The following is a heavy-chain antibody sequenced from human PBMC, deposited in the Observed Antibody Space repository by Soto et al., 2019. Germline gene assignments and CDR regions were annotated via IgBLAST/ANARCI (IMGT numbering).Heavy chain of an antibody. D-gene: IGHD1-1*01. J-gene: IGHJ4*02. CDR2: INPNSGGT. CDR1: GYTFTGYY. CDR3: AREVQLGGTPVY. Sequence: ASVKVSCKASGYTFTGYYMHWVRQAPGQGLEWMGWINPNSGGTNYAQKFQGRVTMTRDTSISTAYMELSRLRSDDTSVYYCAREVQLGGTPVYWGQGPLVTVSS. V-gene: IGHV1-2*02.